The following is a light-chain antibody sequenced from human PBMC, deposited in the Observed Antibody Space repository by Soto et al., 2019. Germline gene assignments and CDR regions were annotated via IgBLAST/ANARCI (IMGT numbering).Light chain of an antibody. Sequence: DIVMTQSPDSLAVSLGERATINCKSSQSVLYSSNNKNYLSWYQQKPGQPPKLLIYWASTRESGVPDRFSGSGSGTDFTLTISSXQAEDVALYYCQQYYNTPPAFGGGTKVDTK. CDR2: WAS. J-gene: IGKJ4*01. V-gene: IGKV4-1*01. CDR1: QSVLYSSNNKNY. CDR3: QQYYNTPPA.